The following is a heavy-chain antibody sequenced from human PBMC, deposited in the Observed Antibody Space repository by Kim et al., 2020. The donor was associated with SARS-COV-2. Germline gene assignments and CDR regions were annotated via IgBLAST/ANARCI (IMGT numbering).Heavy chain of an antibody. CDR2: ISWNSGSI. CDR3: AKADTADYYVMDV. Sequence: GGSLRLSCAASGFTFDDYAMHWVRQAPGKCLEWVSGISWNSGSIGYADSVKGRFTISRDNAKNSLYLQMNSLRAEDTAFYYCAKADTADYYVMDVWGQGTTVTVSS. CDR1: GFTFDDYA. V-gene: IGHV3-9*01. D-gene: IGHD5-18*01. J-gene: IGHJ6*02.